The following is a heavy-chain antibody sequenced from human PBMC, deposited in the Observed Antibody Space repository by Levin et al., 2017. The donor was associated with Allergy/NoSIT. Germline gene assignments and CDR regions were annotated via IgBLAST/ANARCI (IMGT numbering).Heavy chain of an antibody. Sequence: PGESLKISCKASGYTFTSYYMHWVRQAPGQGLEWMGIINPSGGSTSYAQKFQGRVTMTRDTSTSTVYMELSSLRSEDTAVYYCARDSGYSGYDYIPYFDYWGQGTLVTVSS. D-gene: IGHD5-12*01. CDR3: ARDSGYSGYDYIPYFDY. J-gene: IGHJ4*02. V-gene: IGHV1-46*01. CDR1: GYTFTSYY. CDR2: INPSGGST.